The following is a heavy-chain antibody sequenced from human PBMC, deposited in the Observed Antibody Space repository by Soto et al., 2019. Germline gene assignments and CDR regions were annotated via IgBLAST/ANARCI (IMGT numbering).Heavy chain of an antibody. V-gene: IGHV1-46*03. CDR3: AMGIGGSYRPRRTSYWYFDL. J-gene: IGHJ2*01. D-gene: IGHD3-16*02. CDR1: GYTFTSYY. CDR2: INPSGGST. Sequence: QVQLVQSGAEVKKPGASVKVSCKACGYTFTSYYMHWVRQAPGQGLEWMGIINPSGGSTSYAQKFQGRVTMTRDTSTSTVYMELSSLRSEDTAVYYCAMGIGGSYRPRRTSYWYFDLWGRGTLVTVSS.